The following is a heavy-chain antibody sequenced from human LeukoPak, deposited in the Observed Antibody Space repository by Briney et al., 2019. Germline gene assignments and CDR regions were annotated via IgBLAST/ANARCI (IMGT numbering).Heavy chain of an antibody. CDR3: ARVYTVTTAGYYYYGMDV. Sequence: PSETLSLTCTVSGGSISSSSYYWGWIRQPPGKGLEWIGSIYYSGSTYYNPSLKSRVTISVDTSKNQFSLKLSSVTAADTAVYYCARVYTVTTAGYYYYGMDVWGQGTTVTVSS. D-gene: IGHD4-17*01. CDR2: IYYSGST. V-gene: IGHV4-39*07. CDR1: GGSISSSSYY. J-gene: IGHJ6*02.